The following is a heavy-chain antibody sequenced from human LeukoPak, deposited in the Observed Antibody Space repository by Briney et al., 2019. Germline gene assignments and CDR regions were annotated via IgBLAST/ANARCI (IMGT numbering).Heavy chain of an antibody. J-gene: IGHJ5*02. CDR2: IYYSGST. CDR1: GGSITNYY. Sequence: SETLSLTCTVSGGSITNYYWSWIRQPPGKGLEWIGYIYYSGSTNYNPSLKSRVTISVDTSKNQFSLKLSSVTAADTAVYYCARRVPAARGWFDPWGQGTLVTVSS. CDR3: ARRVPAARGWFDP. D-gene: IGHD2-2*01. V-gene: IGHV4-59*08.